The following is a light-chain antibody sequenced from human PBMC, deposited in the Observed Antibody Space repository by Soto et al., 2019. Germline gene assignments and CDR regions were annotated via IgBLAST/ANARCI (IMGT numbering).Light chain of an antibody. Sequence: QSALTQPRSVSGSPGQSVTISCTGTSRDIGGYNFVSWYQQHPGKAPKLMIYDVNKRPSGVPDRFSGSKSGNTASLTISGLQAEDESDYYCCSYAGSYTWVFGGGTKVTVL. V-gene: IGLV2-11*01. J-gene: IGLJ3*02. CDR2: DVN. CDR1: SRDIGGYNF. CDR3: CSYAGSYTWV.